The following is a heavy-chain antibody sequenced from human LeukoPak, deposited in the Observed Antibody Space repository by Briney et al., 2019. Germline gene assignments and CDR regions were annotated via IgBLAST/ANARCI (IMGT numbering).Heavy chain of an antibody. D-gene: IGHD3-10*01. CDR1: GGSINDAS. Sequence: SETLSLTCTVSGGSINDASWNWIRKPPGQGLEWIGYIYHSGGTNYNPSLKSRVTISLDTSKNQFSLRLSSVTAADTAVYYCARVGTYYRSLDSWGQGTLVTVSS. CDR3: ARVGTYYRSLDS. V-gene: IGHV4-59*01. CDR2: IYHSGGT. J-gene: IGHJ4*02.